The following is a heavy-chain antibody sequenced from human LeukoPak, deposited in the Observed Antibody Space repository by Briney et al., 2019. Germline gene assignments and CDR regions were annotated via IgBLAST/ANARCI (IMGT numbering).Heavy chain of an antibody. D-gene: IGHD6-19*01. J-gene: IGHJ4*02. CDR2: IYYSGST. V-gene: IGHV4-39*01. Sequence: SETLSVTCSVPGGSLRSSTYYWGWVSQPPGKGLEWIGSIYYSGSTYYSPSLRSRVTISVDTSENQFSLKLSSVTAADTAVYYCASQWLAYYFDYWGQGTLVTVSS. CDR3: ASQWLAYYFDY. CDR1: GGSLRSSTYY.